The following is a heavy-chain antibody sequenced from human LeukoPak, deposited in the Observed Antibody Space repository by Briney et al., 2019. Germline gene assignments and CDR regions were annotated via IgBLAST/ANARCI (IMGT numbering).Heavy chain of an antibody. D-gene: IGHD3-16*01. J-gene: IGHJ4*02. Sequence: GGSLRLSCAASGFTFSSYAMSWVRQPSGKGLEWVGRIRSTAGTYATEYIASVKGRFTISGDDSKNTAYLQMNSLKTEDTALYYCARLTDLAGAYDFVGFDYWGQGTLVTVSS. CDR3: ARLTDLAGAYDFVGFDY. CDR2: IRSTAGTYAT. CDR1: GFTFSSYA. V-gene: IGHV3-73*01.